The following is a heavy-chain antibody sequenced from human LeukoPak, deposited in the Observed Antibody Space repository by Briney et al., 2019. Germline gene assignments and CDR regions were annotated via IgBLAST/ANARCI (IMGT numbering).Heavy chain of an antibody. V-gene: IGHV3-74*01. J-gene: IGHJ4*02. Sequence: PGGSLRLSCAASGFTFSSYWMNWVRQAPGKGLVWVSDINESGTSTGYADSVKGRFTISRDNAKNTLYLQMSSLRGDDTAVYYCARDPPRGDGAVIDYWGQGTLVTVSS. D-gene: IGHD3-10*01. CDR1: GFTFSSYW. CDR3: ARDPPRGDGAVIDY. CDR2: INESGTST.